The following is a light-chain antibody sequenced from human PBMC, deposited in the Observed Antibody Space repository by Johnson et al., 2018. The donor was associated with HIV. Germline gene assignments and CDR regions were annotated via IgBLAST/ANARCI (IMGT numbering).Light chain of an antibody. V-gene: IGLV1-51*01. Sequence: QSVLTQPPSMSAAPGQKVTISCSGGSSNIGNNYVSWYQQLPGTAPKLLIYDNNKRPSGIPDRFSGSKSGTSATLGISGLQTGDEADYYCGTWDSSLSAGRVFGTGTKVTVL. CDR2: DNN. CDR1: SSNIGNNY. CDR3: GTWDSSLSAGRV. J-gene: IGLJ1*01.